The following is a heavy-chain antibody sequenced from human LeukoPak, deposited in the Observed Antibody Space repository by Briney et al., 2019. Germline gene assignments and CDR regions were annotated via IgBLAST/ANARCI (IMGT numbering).Heavy chain of an antibody. CDR1: GGSISSSSYY. J-gene: IGHJ4*02. CDR3: ARVAVRDGHIQV. V-gene: IGHV4-39*07. D-gene: IGHD5-24*01. Sequence: SETLSLTCTVSGGSISSSSYYWGWIRQPPGKGLEWIGSIYYSGSTYYNPSLKSRVTISVDTSKNQFSLKLSSVTAADTAVYYCARVAVRDGHIQVWGQGTLVTVSS. CDR2: IYYSGST.